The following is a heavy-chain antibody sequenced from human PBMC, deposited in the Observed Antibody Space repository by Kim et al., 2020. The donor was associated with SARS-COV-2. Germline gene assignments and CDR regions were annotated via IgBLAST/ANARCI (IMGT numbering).Heavy chain of an antibody. D-gene: IGHD3-22*01. Sequence: SETLSLTCAVSGGSISSNNWWSWVRQPPGKGLEWIGEIYHSGSTNYNPSLKSRVTISVAKSNNQFSLKLSSVTAADTAVYYCARDPDSTDPGLSYWFDPWGQGTLVTVSS. V-gene: IGHV4-4*02. CDR3: ARDPDSTDPGLSYWFDP. CDR1: GGSISSNNW. CDR2: IYHSGST. J-gene: IGHJ5*02.